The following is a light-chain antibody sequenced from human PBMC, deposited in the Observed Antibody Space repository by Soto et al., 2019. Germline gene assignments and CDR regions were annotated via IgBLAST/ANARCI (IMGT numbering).Light chain of an antibody. J-gene: IGLJ1*01. V-gene: IGLV1-40*01. CDR3: QSYESSRGGYV. CDR2: GDT. CDR1: SSNIGAAYS. Sequence: QSVLTQPPSASGAPGQRVTISCTRSSSNIGAAYSVHWYQQLPGTAPRLLIFGDTSRPSGVPDRFSASESGTSASLVITGLQAEDEADYYCQSYESSRGGYVFGTGTKVTVL.